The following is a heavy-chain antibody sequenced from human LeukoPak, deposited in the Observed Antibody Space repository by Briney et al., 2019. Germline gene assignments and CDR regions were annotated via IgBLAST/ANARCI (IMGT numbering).Heavy chain of an antibody. CDR1: GGTFSSYA. V-gene: IGHV1-69*13. CDR2: IIPIFGTA. D-gene: IGHD4-23*01. Sequence: SVKVSCKASGGTFSSYAISWVRQAPGQGLEWMGGIIPIFGTANYAQKFQGRVTITADESTSTAYMELSSLRSEDTAVYYCAHSVQMPLRWPTPPPDYWGQGTLVTVSS. J-gene: IGHJ4*02. CDR3: AHSVQMPLRWPTPPPDY.